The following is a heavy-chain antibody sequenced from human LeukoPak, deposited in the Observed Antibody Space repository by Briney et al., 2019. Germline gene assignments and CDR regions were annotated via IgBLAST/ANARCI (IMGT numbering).Heavy chain of an antibody. Sequence: SVKVSCKASGYTFTSYGISWVRQAPGQGLEWMGGIIPIFGTANYAQKFQGRVTITADKSTSAAYMELSSLRSEDTAVYYCARSSIIAAAGPYYFDYWGQGTLVTVSS. D-gene: IGHD6-13*01. J-gene: IGHJ4*02. V-gene: IGHV1-69*06. CDR2: IIPIFGTA. CDR3: ARSSIIAAAGPYYFDY. CDR1: GYTFTSYG.